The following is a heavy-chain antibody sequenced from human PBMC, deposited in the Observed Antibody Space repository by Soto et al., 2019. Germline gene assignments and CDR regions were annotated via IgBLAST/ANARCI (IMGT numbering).Heavy chain of an antibody. J-gene: IGHJ4*02. CDR3: AREGIAAMMSWWSDYFDY. V-gene: IGHV3-7*01. D-gene: IGHD6-13*01. CDR1: GFTFSSYW. Sequence: PGGSLRLSCAASGFTFSSYWMSWVRQAPGKGLEWVANIKQDGSEKYYVDSVKGRFTISRDNAKNSLYLQMNSLRAEDTAVYYCAREGIAAMMSWWSDYFDYWGQGTLVTVS. CDR2: IKQDGSEK.